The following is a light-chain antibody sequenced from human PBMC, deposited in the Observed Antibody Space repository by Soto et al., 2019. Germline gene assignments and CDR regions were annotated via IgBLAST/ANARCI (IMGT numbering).Light chain of an antibody. CDR1: QTISSW. CDR3: QHYNSYPEA. J-gene: IGKJ1*01. Sequence: IHMTQSPSTLSGSVGDRVTITCRASQTISSWLAWYQQKPGKAPKLLLYKASTLKSGVPSRFSGSGSGTEFTLTTSSLQPDDFATSYCQHYNSYPEAFGQGTKVDIK. CDR2: KAS. V-gene: IGKV1-5*03.